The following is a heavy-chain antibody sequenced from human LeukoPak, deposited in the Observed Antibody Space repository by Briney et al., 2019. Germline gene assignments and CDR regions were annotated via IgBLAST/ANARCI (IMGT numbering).Heavy chain of an antibody. CDR1: GFTFSNAW. J-gene: IGHJ4*02. CDR2: IYSGGST. D-gene: IGHD4-17*01. CDR3: ASVPDYGDLYWFDY. Sequence: GGSLRLSCAASGFTFSNAWMSWVRQAPGKGLEWVSVIYSGGSTYYADSVKGRFTISRDNSKNTLYLQMNSLRAEDTAVYYCASVPDYGDLYWFDYWGQGTLVTVSS. V-gene: IGHV3-66*01.